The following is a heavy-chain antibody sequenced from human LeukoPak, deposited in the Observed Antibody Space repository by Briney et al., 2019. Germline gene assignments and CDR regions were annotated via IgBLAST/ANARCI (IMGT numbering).Heavy chain of an antibody. Sequence: PGGSLRLSCAASGFTFSSYGMHWVRQAPGKGLEWVAFIRYDGSNKYYADSVKGRFTISRDNSKNTLYLQMNSLRAEDTAVYYCAKDACSIAARCGGLFDYWGQGTLVTVSS. V-gene: IGHV3-30*02. D-gene: IGHD6-6*01. CDR2: IRYDGSNK. CDR3: AKDACSIAARCGGLFDY. J-gene: IGHJ4*02. CDR1: GFTFSSYG.